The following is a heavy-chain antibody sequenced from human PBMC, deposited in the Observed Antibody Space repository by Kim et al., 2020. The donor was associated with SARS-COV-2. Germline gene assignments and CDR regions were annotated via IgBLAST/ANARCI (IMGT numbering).Heavy chain of an antibody. J-gene: IGHJ4*02. CDR3: ARDWPNIPARPNFDY. V-gene: IGHV3-48*03. Sequence: GGSLRLSCAASGFTFSSYEMNWVRQAPGKGLEWVSYISSSGSTIYYADSVKGRFTISRDNAKNSLYLQMNSLRAEDTAVYYCARDWPNIPARPNFDYWGQGTLVTVSS. CDR2: ISSSGSTI. D-gene: IGHD6-6*01. CDR1: GFTFSSYE.